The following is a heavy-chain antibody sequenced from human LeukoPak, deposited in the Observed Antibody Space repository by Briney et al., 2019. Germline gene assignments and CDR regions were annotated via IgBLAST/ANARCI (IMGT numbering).Heavy chain of an antibody. CDR3: ARVRCSGGSCYSRGGGFDY. Sequence: SVKVSFKASGGTFSSYAISWVRQAPGQGLEWMGGIIPIFGTANYAQKFQGRVTITADESTSTAYMELSSLRSEDTAVYYCARVRCSGGSCYSRGGGFDYWGQGTLVTVSS. D-gene: IGHD2-15*01. CDR1: GGTFSSYA. J-gene: IGHJ4*02. V-gene: IGHV1-69*13. CDR2: IIPIFGTA.